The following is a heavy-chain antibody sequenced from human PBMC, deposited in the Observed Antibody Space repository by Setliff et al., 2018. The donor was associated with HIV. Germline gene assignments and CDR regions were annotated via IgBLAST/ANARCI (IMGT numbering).Heavy chain of an antibody. CDR3: AGGRGWLIDY. Sequence: GGSLRLSCAASGFSVSTNYMNWVRQAPGKGLEWVSVIHSDGTTYYADSVKGRFTISRDNAKNSVSLQMNSLRVEDTAVYYCAGGRGWLIDYWGQGTLVTVSS. D-gene: IGHD5-12*01. J-gene: IGHJ4*02. CDR1: GFSVSTNY. V-gene: IGHV3-66*01. CDR2: IHSDGTT.